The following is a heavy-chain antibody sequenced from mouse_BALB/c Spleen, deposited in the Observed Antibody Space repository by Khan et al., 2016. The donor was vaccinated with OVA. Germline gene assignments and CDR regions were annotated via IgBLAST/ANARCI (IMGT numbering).Heavy chain of an antibody. V-gene: IGHV5-9*02. CDR2: ISSTGTYT. CDR3: TRPSYYGNPWFTY. Sequence: EVELVESGGGLVKPGGSLKLSCEVSGFAFNSYDMSWVRQTPEKRLEWVATISSTGTYTNYPHSVKGRFTISRDTARNTLYLQMGSLRSEDTALYYGTRPSYYGNPWFTYWGQGTLVTVSA. CDR1: GFAFNSYD. D-gene: IGHD2-10*01. J-gene: IGHJ3*01.